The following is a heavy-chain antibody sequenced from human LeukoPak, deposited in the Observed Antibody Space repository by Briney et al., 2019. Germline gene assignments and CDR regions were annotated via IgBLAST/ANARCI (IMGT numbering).Heavy chain of an antibody. CDR3: ARDTDVTTGSMDV. CDR1: GVTFSDLY. V-gene: IGHV3-11*05. J-gene: IGHJ6*02. D-gene: IGHD1-14*01. Sequence: AGGSLRLSCAASGVTFSDLYMSWIRQAPGKGLEWVSFISTTSAYTTYADSVKGRFTISRDNAKNSLYLQMNSLGAEDTAVYYCARDTDVTTGSMDVWGQGTTVTVSS. CDR2: ISTTSAYT.